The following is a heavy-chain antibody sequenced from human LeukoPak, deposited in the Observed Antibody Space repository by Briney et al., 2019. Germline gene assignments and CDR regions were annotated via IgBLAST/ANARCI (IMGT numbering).Heavy chain of an antibody. J-gene: IGHJ4*02. Sequence: SETLSLTCTVSGGSISSYYWSWIRQPPGKGLEWIGEINHSGSTNYNPSLKSRVTISVDTSKNQFSLKLSSVTAADTAVYYCARGKLRFGQVDYWGQGTLVTVSS. CDR3: ARGKLRFGQVDY. CDR2: INHSGST. CDR1: GGSISSYY. D-gene: IGHD3-3*01. V-gene: IGHV4-34*01.